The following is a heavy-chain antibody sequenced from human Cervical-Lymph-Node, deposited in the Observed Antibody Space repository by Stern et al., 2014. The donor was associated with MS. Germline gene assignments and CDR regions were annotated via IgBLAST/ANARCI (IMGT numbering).Heavy chain of an antibody. V-gene: IGHV1-69*17. D-gene: IGHD5-18*01. Sequence: VQLVESGPEVKKPGSSVKVSCEASGGTFSSYAISWGRQPPGPGLEWMGGIIPIFGITNYAQKFQGRVTISADKATSTAYMELSSLRSEDTAVYYCARTDTAMATKHAFDIWGQGTMVTVSS. CDR3: ARTDTAMATKHAFDI. CDR1: GGTFSSYA. J-gene: IGHJ3*02. CDR2: IIPIFGIT.